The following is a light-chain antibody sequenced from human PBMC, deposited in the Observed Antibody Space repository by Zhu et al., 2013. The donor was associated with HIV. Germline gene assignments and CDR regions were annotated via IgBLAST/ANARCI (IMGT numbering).Light chain of an antibody. CDR2: TKN. J-gene: IGLJ3*02. CDR3: QSYDRTLSGWV. CDR1: SSNIGSNT. Sequence: QSVLTQPPSASGTPGQRVTISCSGSSSNIGSNTVNSYQQLPGTAPKLLIYTKNQRPSGVPDRFSDSKSGTSASLAISGLQAEDEADYYCQSYDRTLSGWVFGGGTKLTVL. V-gene: IGLV1-44*01.